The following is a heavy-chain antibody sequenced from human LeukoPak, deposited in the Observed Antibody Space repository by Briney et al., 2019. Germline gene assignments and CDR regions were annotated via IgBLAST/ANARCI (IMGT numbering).Heavy chain of an antibody. CDR1: GGTFSSYA. V-gene: IGHV1-46*01. D-gene: IGHD3/OR15-3a*01. Sequence: ASVKVSCKASGGTFSSYAISWVRQAPGQGLEWMGIINPSGGSTSYAQKFQGRVTMTRDTSTSTVYMELSSLRSEDTAVYYCAREKNWPGPFDYWGQGTLVTVSS. J-gene: IGHJ4*02. CDR2: INPSGGST. CDR3: AREKNWPGPFDY.